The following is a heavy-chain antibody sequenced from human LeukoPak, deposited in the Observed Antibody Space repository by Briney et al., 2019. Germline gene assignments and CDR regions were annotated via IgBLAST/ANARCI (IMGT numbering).Heavy chain of an antibody. CDR1: GYTFTGYY. D-gene: IGHD3-16*01. J-gene: IGHJ6*02. CDR3: ARGNIVRGIRSDV. V-gene: IGHV1-2*02. Sequence: ASVKVSCKASGYTFTGYYMHWVRQAPGQGLEWMGWINPNSGGTNYAQKFQGRVTMTRDTSISTAYMELSRLRSEDTAVYYCARGNIVRGIRSDVWGQGTTVTVSS. CDR2: INPNSGGT.